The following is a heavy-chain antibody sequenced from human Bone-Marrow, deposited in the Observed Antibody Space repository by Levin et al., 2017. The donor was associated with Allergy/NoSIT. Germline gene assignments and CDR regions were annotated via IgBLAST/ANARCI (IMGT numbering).Heavy chain of an antibody. CDR1: GGSISSYY. CDR3: ARGGYCSGGSCLPFDY. V-gene: IGHV4-59*01. D-gene: IGHD2-15*01. J-gene: IGHJ4*02. CDR2: IYYSGST. Sequence: PSETLSLTCTVSGGSISSYYWSWIRQPPGKGLEWIGYIYYSGSTNYNPSLKSRVTISVDTSKNQFSLKLSSVTAADTAVYYCARGGYCSGGSCLPFDYWGQGTLVTVSS.